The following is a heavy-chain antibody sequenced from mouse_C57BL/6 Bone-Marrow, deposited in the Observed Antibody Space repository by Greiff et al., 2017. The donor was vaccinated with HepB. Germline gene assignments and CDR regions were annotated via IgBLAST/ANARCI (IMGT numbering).Heavy chain of an antibody. D-gene: IGHD2-3*01. V-gene: IGHV1-81*01. Sequence: QVQLQQSGAELARPGASVKLSCKASGYTFTSYGISWVKQRTGQGLEWIGEIYPRSGNTYYNEKFKGKATLTADKSSSTAYMELRSLTSQDSAVYFCARSPYDGYFPYGYFDFWGTGTTLTVSS. CDR3: ARSPYDGYFPYGYFDF. J-gene: IGHJ1*03. CDR2: IYPRSGNT. CDR1: GYTFTSYG.